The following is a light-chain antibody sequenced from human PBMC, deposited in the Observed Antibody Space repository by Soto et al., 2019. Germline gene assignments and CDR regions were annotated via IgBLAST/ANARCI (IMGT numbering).Light chain of an antibody. CDR2: DAS. V-gene: IGKV3-11*01. J-gene: IGKJ4*01. CDR3: QQRSNWPLT. Sequence: EIVLTQSPATLSLSPGERATLSCRASQSVSNYLAWYQQKPGQAPRLLIYDASNRATGIPVRFTGGGSGTDFTLTXXXXXXXXXXXXYCQQRSNWPLTFGGGTKVEIK. CDR1: QSVSNY.